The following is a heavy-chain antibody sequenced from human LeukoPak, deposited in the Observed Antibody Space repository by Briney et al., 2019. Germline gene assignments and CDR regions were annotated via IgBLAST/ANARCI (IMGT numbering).Heavy chain of an antibody. CDR2: IISSSSRI. Sequence: GGSLRLSCAASGFTFSSYTMMWVRQAPGKGLEYVSSIISSSSRIFYADSVRGRFTISRDNAKNSLYLEMNNLRAEDTAVYYCARRRDYLDYWGQGTLVTVSS. V-gene: IGHV3-21*04. CDR3: ARRRDYLDY. J-gene: IGHJ4*02. CDR1: GFTFSSYT.